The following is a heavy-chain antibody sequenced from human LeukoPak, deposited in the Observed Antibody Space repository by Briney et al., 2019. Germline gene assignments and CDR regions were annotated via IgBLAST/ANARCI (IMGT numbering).Heavy chain of an antibody. CDR2: ITAGTTHI. D-gene: IGHD6-13*01. Sequence: GGSLRLSCAASAGHFSPGAMTWVRQAPGKGLEWVSTITAGTTHIYYADSVKGRFTTSRDDAKTSLYLQPSSPRTEDTAVYYCGRDGSGWSRDYWGQGTLVTVSS. CDR1: AGHFSPGA. V-gene: IGHV3-21*01. J-gene: IGHJ4*02. CDR3: GRDGSGWSRDY.